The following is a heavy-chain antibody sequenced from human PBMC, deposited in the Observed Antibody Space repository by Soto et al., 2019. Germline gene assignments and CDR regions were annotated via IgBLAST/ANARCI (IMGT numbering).Heavy chain of an antibody. D-gene: IGHD6-13*01. CDR2: INTDASST. V-gene: IGHV3-74*01. Sequence: GGSLRLSCAASGFTFTSYWMHWVRQAPGKGLVWVSLINTDASSTSYADSVKGRFTISRDNSKNTLYLQMNSLRAEDTAVYYCAYSSTPFDYWGQGTLVTVSS. CDR1: GFTFTSYW. CDR3: AYSSTPFDY. J-gene: IGHJ4*02.